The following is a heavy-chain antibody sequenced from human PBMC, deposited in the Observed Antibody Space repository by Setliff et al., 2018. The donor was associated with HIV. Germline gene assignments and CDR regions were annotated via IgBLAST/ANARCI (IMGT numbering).Heavy chain of an antibody. D-gene: IGHD3-10*01. V-gene: IGHV1-46*01. CDR3: ASPSFGDVDYYYGMDV. Sequence: ASVKVSCKASGGTFSSYAISWVRQAPGQGLEWMGIINPSGDVIRYAQKFQGRVTMTRDTSTSTVYMDLSSLRSEDTAVYYCASPSFGDVDYYYGMDVWGQGTTVTV. J-gene: IGHJ6*02. CDR2: INPSGDVI. CDR1: GGTFSSYA.